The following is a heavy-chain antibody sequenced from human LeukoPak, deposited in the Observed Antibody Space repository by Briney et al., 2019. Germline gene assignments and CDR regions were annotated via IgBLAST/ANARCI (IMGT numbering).Heavy chain of an antibody. D-gene: IGHD3-22*01. Sequence: KPSETLSLTCAVYGGTFSGYYWSWIRQPPGKGLEWIGEINHSGSTNYNPSLKSRVTISVDTSKNQFSLKLSSVTAADTAVYYCARALSSGYDSLSYWGQGTLVTVSS. V-gene: IGHV4-34*01. CDR3: ARALSSGYDSLSY. CDR1: GGTFSGYY. J-gene: IGHJ4*02. CDR2: INHSGST.